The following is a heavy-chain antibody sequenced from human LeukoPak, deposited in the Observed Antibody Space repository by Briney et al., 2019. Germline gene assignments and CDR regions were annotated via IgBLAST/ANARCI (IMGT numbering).Heavy chain of an antibody. CDR3: ARDRGWNYMDV. CDR2: IYHSGST. D-gene: IGHD2-15*01. Sequence: SETLSLTCTVSGYSISSGYYWGWIRQPPGKGLEWIGSIYHSGSTYYNPSLKSRVTISVDTSKNQFSLKLSCVTAADTAVYYCARDRGWNYMDVWGKGTTVTISS. CDR1: GYSISSGYY. J-gene: IGHJ6*03. V-gene: IGHV4-38-2*02.